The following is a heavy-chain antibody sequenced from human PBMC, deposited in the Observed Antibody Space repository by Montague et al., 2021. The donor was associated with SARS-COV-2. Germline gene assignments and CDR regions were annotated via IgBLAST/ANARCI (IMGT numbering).Heavy chain of an antibody. CDR3: ARGLGANLDY. D-gene: IGHD1-26*01. J-gene: IGHJ4*02. CDR1: RGFINNYY. Sequence: SETLSLTCTVSRGFINNYYWNWIRQSPDKGLEWIGFVFYTGLNKYNPSLESRVTISLDTSGNQFSLRLTSVTAAGTAVYFCARGLGANLDYWGQGILVTV. CDR2: VFYTGLN. V-gene: IGHV4-59*01.